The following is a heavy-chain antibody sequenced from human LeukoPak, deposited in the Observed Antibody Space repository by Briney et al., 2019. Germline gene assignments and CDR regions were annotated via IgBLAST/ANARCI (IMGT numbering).Heavy chain of an antibody. V-gene: IGHV1-3*03. Sequence: ASVKVSCKASGYTFISYGISWVRQAPGQRLEWMGWINAGNGNTKYSQEFQGRVTITRDTSASTAYMGLSSLRSEDMAVYYCARGGGSYYYYMDVWGKGTTVTVSS. CDR1: GYTFISYG. J-gene: IGHJ6*03. CDR2: INAGNGNT. CDR3: ARGGGSYYYYMDV. D-gene: IGHD1-26*01.